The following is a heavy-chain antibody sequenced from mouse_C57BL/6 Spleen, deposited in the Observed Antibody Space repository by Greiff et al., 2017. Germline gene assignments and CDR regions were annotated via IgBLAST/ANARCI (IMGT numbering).Heavy chain of an antibody. J-gene: IGHJ3*01. CDR2: INPNNGGT. Sequence: EVQLQQSGPELVKPGASVKIPCKASGYTFTDYNMDWVKQSHGQSLEWIGDINPNNGGTIYNQKFKGKATLTVDKSSSTAYMELRSLTSEDTAVYYCARRGLIYDGYYFAYWGQGTLVTVSA. V-gene: IGHV1-18*01. D-gene: IGHD2-3*01. CDR3: ARRGLIYDGYYFAY. CDR1: GYTFTDYN.